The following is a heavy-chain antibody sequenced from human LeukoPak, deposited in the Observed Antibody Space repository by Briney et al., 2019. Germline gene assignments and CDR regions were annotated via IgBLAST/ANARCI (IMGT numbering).Heavy chain of an antibody. J-gene: IGHJ4*02. CDR1: GDSISRYY. CDR3: ATYHFRGATHYFDY. V-gene: IGHV4-59*01. Sequence: SETLSLTCTVSGDSISRYYWSWIRQSPVKGLEWIGSIYYSGGYTDYNPSLKSRVTISVDTSKNQFSLKLSSVTAADTAVYYCATYHFRGATHYFDYWGQGILVTVSS. CDR2: IYYSGGYT. D-gene: IGHD3-10*02.